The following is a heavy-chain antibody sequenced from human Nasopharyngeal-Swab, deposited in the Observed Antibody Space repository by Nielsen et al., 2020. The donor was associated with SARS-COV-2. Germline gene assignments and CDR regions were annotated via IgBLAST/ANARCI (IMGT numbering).Heavy chain of an antibody. D-gene: IGHD2-15*01. CDR2: IFGGGSI. J-gene: IGHJ6*02. CDR1: GFSVTNNY. CDR3: ARDKLPGGYYYYYGMDV. V-gene: IGHV3-66*01. Sequence: GESLKISCAASGFSVTNNYMSWVRQAPGKGLEWVSVIFGGGSIYYADSVKGRFTISRDNSKNTIYLQMNSLRAEDTAVYYCARDKLPGGYYYYYGMDVWGQGTTVTASS.